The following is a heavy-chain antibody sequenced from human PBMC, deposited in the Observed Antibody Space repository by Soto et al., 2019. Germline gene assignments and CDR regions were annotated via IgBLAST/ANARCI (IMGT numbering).Heavy chain of an antibody. Sequence: ASVKVSCQASGYTFASYGISWVRQAPGQELEWMGWISAYNGNTNYAQKLQGRVTMTTDTSTSTAYMELRSLRSDDTAVYYCAEGGGSYCSGGSCYGKDAFDIWGQGTMVTVSS. CDR2: ISAYNGNT. D-gene: IGHD2-15*01. CDR3: AEGGGSYCSGGSCYGKDAFDI. J-gene: IGHJ3*02. CDR1: GYTFASYG. V-gene: IGHV1-18*01.